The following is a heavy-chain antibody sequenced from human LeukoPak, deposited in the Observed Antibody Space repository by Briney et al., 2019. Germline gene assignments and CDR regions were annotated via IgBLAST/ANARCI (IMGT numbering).Heavy chain of an antibody. CDR1: GGSISNYY. Sequence: NSSETLSLTCTVSGGSISNYYWSWIRQPPGKGLEWIGYISYGGSTRYNPSLKSRVSTSLDTSKNQFSLKLSSVTAADTAVYYCANDLRGEQLVPWGQGTLVTVSS. CDR2: ISYGGST. V-gene: IGHV4-59*01. D-gene: IGHD6-13*01. J-gene: IGHJ5*02. CDR3: ANDLRGEQLVP.